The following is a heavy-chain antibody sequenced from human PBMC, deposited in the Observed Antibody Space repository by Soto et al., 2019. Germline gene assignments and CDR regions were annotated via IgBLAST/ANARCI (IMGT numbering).Heavy chain of an antibody. J-gene: IGHJ3*02. CDR2: IIPFFGTS. V-gene: IGHV1-69*05. Sequence: QVHLVQSGAEVKKPGSSVKVSCKASGGNFRSESINWVRQAPGQGLEWMGGIIPFFGTSDYAQKFQGRLTITLDESTTTAYMELSSLRSQDTAVYYCARGHVFGGNSDAYDIWRQGTMVIVSS. CDR1: GGNFRSES. CDR3: ARGHVFGGNSDAYDI. D-gene: IGHD2-21*02.